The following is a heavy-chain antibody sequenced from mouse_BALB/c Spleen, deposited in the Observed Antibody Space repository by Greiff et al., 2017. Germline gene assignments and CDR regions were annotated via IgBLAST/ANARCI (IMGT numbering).Heavy chain of an antibody. CDR3: ARSGDGNPFAD. D-gene: IGHD2-1*01. Sequence: QVQLKESGPELVKPGASVRISCKASGYTFTSYYIHWVKQRPGQGLEWIGWIYPGNVNTKYNEKFKGKATLTADKSSSTAYMQLSSLTSEDSAVYFCARSGDGNPFADWGQGTLVTVSA. CDR1: GYTFTSYY. J-gene: IGHJ3*01. V-gene: IGHV1S56*01. CDR2: IYPGNVNT.